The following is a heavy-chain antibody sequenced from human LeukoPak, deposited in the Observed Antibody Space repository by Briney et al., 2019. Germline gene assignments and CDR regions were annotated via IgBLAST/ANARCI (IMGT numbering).Heavy chain of an antibody. V-gene: IGHV1-24*01. CDR2: FDPEDGET. J-gene: IGHJ5*02. CDR3: ARDEAWLLS. Sequence: ASVKVSCTVSGYTLTELSMHWVRQAPGKGLEWMGGFDPEDGETIYAQKFQGRVTITRDTSASTAYMEVSSLRSEDTAVYYCARDEAWLLSWGQGTLVTVS. D-gene: IGHD5-12*01. CDR1: GYTLTELS.